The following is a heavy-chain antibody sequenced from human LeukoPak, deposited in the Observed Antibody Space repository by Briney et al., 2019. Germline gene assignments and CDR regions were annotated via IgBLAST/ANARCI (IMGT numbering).Heavy chain of an antibody. CDR2: ITGRGDNT. CDR3: ARRRSAGLIRDAFDI. CDR1: GFTFSSYA. J-gene: IGHJ3*02. Sequence: GGSLRLSCAAPGFTFSSYAMSWVRQAPGKGLDWVSGITGRGDNTYHADSVRGRFTVSRDNSKNTLYLQMNSLRAEDTAVYYCARRRSAGLIRDAFDIWGQGTMVTVSS. V-gene: IGHV3-23*01. D-gene: IGHD3-10*01.